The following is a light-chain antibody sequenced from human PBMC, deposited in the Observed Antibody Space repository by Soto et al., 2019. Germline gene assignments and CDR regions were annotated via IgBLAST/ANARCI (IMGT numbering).Light chain of an antibody. Sequence: EIVLPQSPATLSLSPGERATLSCRASQSVSNYLAWYQHKPGQAPRLLIYDASNRATGIPARFSGSGSGTDFTLTLSSLEPEDFAVYYCQHRSNWPQWTFGQGTKVDI. J-gene: IGKJ1*01. CDR2: DAS. V-gene: IGKV3-11*01. CDR3: QHRSNWPQWT. CDR1: QSVSNY.